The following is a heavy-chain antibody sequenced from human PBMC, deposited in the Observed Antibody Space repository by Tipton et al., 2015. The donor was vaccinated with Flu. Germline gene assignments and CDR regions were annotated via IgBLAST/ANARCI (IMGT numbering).Heavy chain of an antibody. CDR2: IDYNGRT. Sequence: WVRQAPGKGLEWLETIDYNGRTHYNPSLKSRVTISEGRTQFYLNLSSVTAADTAVYFCARDNAVFPGALYYWGLGTLVTVSS. J-gene: IGHJ4*02. CDR3: ARDNAVFPGALYY. D-gene: IGHD4/OR15-4a*01. V-gene: IGHV4-39*07.